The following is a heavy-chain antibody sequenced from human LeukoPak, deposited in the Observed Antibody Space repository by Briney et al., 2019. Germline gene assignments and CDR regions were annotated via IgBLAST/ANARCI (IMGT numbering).Heavy chain of an antibody. Sequence: GGSLRLSCAASGFTFSSYSMNWVRQAPGKGLEWVSSISSSSSYIYYADSVKGRFTISRDNAKNSLYLQKNSLRAEDTAVYYCARDLIDFWSGYYYYFDYWGQGTLVTVSS. CDR1: GFTFSSYS. D-gene: IGHD3-3*01. V-gene: IGHV3-21*01. CDR2: ISSSSSYI. CDR3: ARDLIDFWSGYYYYFDY. J-gene: IGHJ4*02.